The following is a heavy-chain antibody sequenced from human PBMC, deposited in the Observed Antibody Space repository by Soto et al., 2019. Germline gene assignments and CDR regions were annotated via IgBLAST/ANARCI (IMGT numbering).Heavy chain of an antibody. CDR1: GGSISSSSYY. CDR3: ARLGEGTSWYFDL. V-gene: IGHV4-39*01. CDR2: IYYSGST. D-gene: IGHD1-26*01. Sequence: SETLSLTCTVSGGSISSSSYYWGWIRQPPGKGLEWIGSIYYSGSTYYNPSLKSRVTISVDTSKNQFSLKLSSVTAADTAVYYCARLGEGTSWYFDLWGRGTLVTVSS. J-gene: IGHJ2*01.